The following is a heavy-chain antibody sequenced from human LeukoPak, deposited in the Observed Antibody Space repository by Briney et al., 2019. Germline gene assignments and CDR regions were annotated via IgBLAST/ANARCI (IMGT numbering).Heavy chain of an antibody. CDR2: ISWNSGSI. Sequence: SLRLSCAASGFTFDDYAMHWVRQAPGKGLEWVSGISWNSGSIGYADSVKGRFTISRDNAKNSLYLQMNSLRAEDTALYYCAKDTGYYDSSGSPAFDYWGQGTLVTVSS. CDR3: AKDTGYYDSSGSPAFDY. D-gene: IGHD3-22*01. V-gene: IGHV3-9*01. CDR1: GFTFDDYA. J-gene: IGHJ4*02.